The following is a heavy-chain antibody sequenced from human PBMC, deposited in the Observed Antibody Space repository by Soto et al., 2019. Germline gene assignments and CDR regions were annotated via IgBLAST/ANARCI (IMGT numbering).Heavy chain of an antibody. CDR3: AKDLYGAGWYNYFDP. Sequence: QVHLVESGGGVVQPGRSLRLSCAASGFTFSTTGMQWVRQAPGKGLEWVAMISHDGGDKHYTDSVKGRFTISRDTSKNTLYLQMNSLRPEDTAMYHCAKDLYGAGWYNYFDPWGQGTLVTVSS. CDR1: GFTFSTTG. D-gene: IGHD6-19*01. V-gene: IGHV3-30*18. CDR2: ISHDGGDK. J-gene: IGHJ5*02.